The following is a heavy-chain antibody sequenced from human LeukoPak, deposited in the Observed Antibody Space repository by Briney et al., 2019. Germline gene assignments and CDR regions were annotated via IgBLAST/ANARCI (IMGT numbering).Heavy chain of an antibody. J-gene: IGHJ4*02. D-gene: IGHD2-15*01. CDR1: GGSISSGNYY. CDR2: IHYSGST. Sequence: PSETLSLTCIVSGGSISSGNYYWGWLRQPPGKGLEWIGNIHYSGSTYYNPSLKSRVTISVDTPKNQFSLKLSSVTAADTAVYYCARRSGGSSKMDYWGQGTLVTVCS. V-gene: IGHV4-39*01. CDR3: ARRSGGSSKMDY.